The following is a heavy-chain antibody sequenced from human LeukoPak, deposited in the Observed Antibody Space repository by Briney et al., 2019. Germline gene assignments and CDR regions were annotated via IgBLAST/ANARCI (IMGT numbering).Heavy chain of an antibody. Sequence: QPGRSLRLSCAASGTTFTSYAMHWVRQAPGKGLEWVAVISYDEYYRYYADSVKGRFTISRDNSQNTLYLHMNSLRPEDTAVYYCARVTGWLQLGFHYWGQGTLVTVSS. CDR1: GTTFTSYA. CDR3: ARVTGWLQLGFHY. CDR2: ISYDEYYR. J-gene: IGHJ4*02. V-gene: IGHV3-30*01. D-gene: IGHD5-24*01.